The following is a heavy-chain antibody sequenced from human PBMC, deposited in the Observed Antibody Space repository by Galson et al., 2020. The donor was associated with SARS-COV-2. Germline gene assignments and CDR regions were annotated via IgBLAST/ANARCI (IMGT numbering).Heavy chain of an antibody. CDR1: GFTFSSYG. CDR3: AKDLAVFPPGEEANDY. D-gene: IGHD2-21*01. J-gene: IGHJ4*02. V-gene: IGHV3-33*06. CDR2: IWYDGSNK. Sequence: GGSLRLSCAASGFTFSSYGMHWVRQAPGKGLEWVAVIWYDGSNKYYADSVKGRFTISRDNSKNTLYLQMNSLRAEDTAVYYCAKDLAVFPPGEEANDYWGQGTLVTVSS.